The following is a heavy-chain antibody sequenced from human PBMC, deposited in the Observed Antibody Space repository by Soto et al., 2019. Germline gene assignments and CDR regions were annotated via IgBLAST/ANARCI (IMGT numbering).Heavy chain of an antibody. CDR3: SRHGSPGDFWSGYYYYFDY. J-gene: IGHJ4*02. D-gene: IGHD3-3*01. V-gene: IGHV4-39*01. CDR2: IYYSGST. Sequence: SETLSLTCTVSGGSISSSSYYWGWIRQPPGKGLEWIGSIYYSGSTYYNPSLKSRVTISVDTSKNQFSLELSSVTAADTAVYYCSRHGSPGDFWSGYYYYFDYWGQGTLVTVSS. CDR1: GGSISSSSYY.